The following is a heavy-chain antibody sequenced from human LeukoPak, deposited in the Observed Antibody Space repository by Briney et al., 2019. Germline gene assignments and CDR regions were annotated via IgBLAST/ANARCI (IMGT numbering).Heavy chain of an antibody. CDR3: AKSHSEAQRGYFDY. D-gene: IGHD5-24*01. Sequence: GSLRLPWAAPGIHLCGPGMAWVRPASGKGLEWVPSISDNGDSTYYADSVKGRFTISRDNSRDTLYVQMHSLRAEDAAVYYCAKSHSEAQRGYFDYWGQGTLVTVSS. CDR2: ISDNGDST. V-gene: IGHV3-23*01. CDR1: GIHLCGPG. J-gene: IGHJ4*02.